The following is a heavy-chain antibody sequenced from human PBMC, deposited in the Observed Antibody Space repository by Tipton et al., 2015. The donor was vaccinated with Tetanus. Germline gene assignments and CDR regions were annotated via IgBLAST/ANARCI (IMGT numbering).Heavy chain of an antibody. Sequence: QLVQSGAEVGKPGESLKISCQGSGYNFSHYSIGWVLQLPGRGLEWMGIVDPRDSQATYGPSFQGQVTLSADRSINVAYLQWGSLKASDTGLYYCARRRSAVLSGAYHWYFDLWGRGTLVGVSS. J-gene: IGHJ2*01. D-gene: IGHD3-3*01. CDR1: GYNFSHYS. V-gene: IGHV5-51*01. CDR2: VDPRDSQA. CDR3: ARRRSAVLSGAYHWYFDL.